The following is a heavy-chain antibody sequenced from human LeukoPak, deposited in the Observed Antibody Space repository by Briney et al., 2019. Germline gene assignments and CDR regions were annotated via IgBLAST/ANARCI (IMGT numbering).Heavy chain of an antibody. CDR1: GGSTSSGGYY. V-gene: IGHV4-31*03. D-gene: IGHD6-13*01. Sequence: PSETLSLTCTVSGGSTSSGGYYWSWIRQHPGKGLEWIGYIYYSGSTYYNPSLKSRVTISVDTSKNQFSLKLSSVTAADTAVYYCASTIAAAGYNWFDPWGQGTLVTVSS. J-gene: IGHJ5*02. CDR3: ASTIAAAGYNWFDP. CDR2: IYYSGST.